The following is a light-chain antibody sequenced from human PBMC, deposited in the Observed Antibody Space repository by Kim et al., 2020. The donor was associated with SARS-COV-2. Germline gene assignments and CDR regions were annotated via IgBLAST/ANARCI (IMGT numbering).Light chain of an antibody. Sequence: LSPGERATLSCRASQSISTLLALYQQKPGQAPSLLIFDASTRATGIPDRFSGSGSGTDFTLTISRLEPEDSAVYYCHHHGSSPLTFGGGAKVDIK. CDR1: QSISTL. V-gene: IGKV3-20*01. J-gene: IGKJ4*01. CDR2: DAS. CDR3: HHHGSSPLT.